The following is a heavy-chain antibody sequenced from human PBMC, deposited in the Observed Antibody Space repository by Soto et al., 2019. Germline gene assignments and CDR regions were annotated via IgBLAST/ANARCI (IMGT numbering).Heavy chain of an antibody. D-gene: IGHD3-9*01. CDR3: ARGLAYYDILTGYYQQNDAFDI. V-gene: IGHV4-34*01. J-gene: IGHJ3*02. CDR2: INHSGST. Sequence: SETLSPTWAVYGGAFRGYYWGWVRQPPGEGVGGGGEINHSGSTNYNPSLKSRVTISVDTSKNQFSLKLSSVTAADTAVYYCARGLAYYDILTGYYQQNDAFDIWGQGTMVTVSS. CDR1: GGAFRGYY.